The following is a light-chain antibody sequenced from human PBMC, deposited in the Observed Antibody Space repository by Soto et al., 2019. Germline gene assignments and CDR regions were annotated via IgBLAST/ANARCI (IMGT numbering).Light chain of an antibody. CDR1: QDIKTY. CDR3: QHLNNYPPFT. Sequence: IQLTQSPSSLSASVGDRVSITCRASQDIKTYLAWYQQKQGKAPKLLISGTFTLQSGVPSRFNGSGFGTDFTLTISRLQPEDFATYYCQHLNNYPPFTFGPGTKVDLE. J-gene: IGKJ3*01. CDR2: GTF. V-gene: IGKV1-9*01.